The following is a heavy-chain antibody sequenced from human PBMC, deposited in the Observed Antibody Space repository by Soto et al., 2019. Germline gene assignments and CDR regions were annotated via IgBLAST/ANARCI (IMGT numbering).Heavy chain of an antibody. J-gene: IGHJ4*02. V-gene: IGHV4-34*01. D-gene: IGHD2-15*01. CDR3: ARFGSGSYGLDY. Sequence: QVQLQQWGAGLLKPSETLSLTCAVYGGSFSGYYWSWIRQPPGKGLEWIGEINHSGSTNYNPSLKSRVTLPVDPSKNQFSLKLSSLTAADTAVYYCARFGSGSYGLDYWGQGTLVTVSS. CDR1: GGSFSGYY. CDR2: INHSGST.